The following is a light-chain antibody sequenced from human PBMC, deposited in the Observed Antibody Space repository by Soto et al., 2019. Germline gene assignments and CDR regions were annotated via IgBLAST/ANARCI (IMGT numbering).Light chain of an antibody. CDR1: QSISST. CDR2: GAS. V-gene: IGKV3-15*01. J-gene: IGKJ1*01. CDR3: QQYRYWPRT. Sequence: EIVMTQSPATLSVSPGERATLSCRASQSISSTLAWYQQKPGQAPRLLIYGASTRATGVTARFTGSGSGTEFTLTISSLQSEDFAVYYCQQYRYWPRTFGQGTKVEI.